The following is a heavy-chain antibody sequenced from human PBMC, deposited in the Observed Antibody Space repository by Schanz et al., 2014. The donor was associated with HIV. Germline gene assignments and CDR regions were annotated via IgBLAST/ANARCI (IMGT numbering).Heavy chain of an antibody. Sequence: QVQLVETGGGVVQPGRSLRLSCAASGFIFRTHGMHWVRQAPGKGLEWVAVISYDGSNKNYADSVKGRFTISRDNFKNTLYLQMNSLRAEDTAVYYCARDVSHDSSGHYSDYYYGMDVWGQGTTVTVSS. D-gene: IGHD3-22*01. CDR3: ARDVSHDSSGHYSDYYYGMDV. CDR1: GFIFRTHG. J-gene: IGHJ6*02. CDR2: ISYDGSNK. V-gene: IGHV3-30*03.